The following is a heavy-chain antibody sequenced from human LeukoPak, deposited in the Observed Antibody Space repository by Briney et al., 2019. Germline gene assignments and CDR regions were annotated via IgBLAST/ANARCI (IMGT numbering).Heavy chain of an antibody. CDR3: ARIDYGDYLGYFYYYYMDV. D-gene: IGHD4-17*01. Sequence: SETLSLTCAVYGGSFSGYYWSWIRQPPGKGLEWIGEINHSGSTNYNPSLKSRVTISVDTSKNQFSLKLRSVTAADTAVYSCARIDYGDYLGYFYYYYMDVWGKGTTVTVSS. CDR1: GGSFSGYY. CDR2: INHSGST. J-gene: IGHJ6*03. V-gene: IGHV4-34*01.